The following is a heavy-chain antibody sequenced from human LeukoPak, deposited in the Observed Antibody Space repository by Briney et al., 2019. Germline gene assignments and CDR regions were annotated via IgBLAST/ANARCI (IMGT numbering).Heavy chain of an antibody. D-gene: IGHD3-10*01. Sequence: GASVKVSCTASGGTFSSYAISWVRQAPGQGLEWMGRIIPILGIANYAQKFQGRVTITADKSTSTAYMELSSLRSEDTAVYYCAREPVRFGEAHFDYWGQGTLVTVSS. CDR2: IIPILGIA. V-gene: IGHV1-69*04. J-gene: IGHJ4*02. CDR3: AREPVRFGEAHFDY. CDR1: GGTFSSYA.